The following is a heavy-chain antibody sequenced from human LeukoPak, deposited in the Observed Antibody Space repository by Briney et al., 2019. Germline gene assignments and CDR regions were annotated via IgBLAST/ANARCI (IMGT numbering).Heavy chain of an antibody. CDR1: GFTFSSYA. Sequence: SGGSLRLSCAASGFTFSSYAMHWVRQAPGKGLEWVAVISYDGSNKYYADSVKGRFTISRDNSKNTLYLQMNSLRAEDTAVYYCARDLGIDFWSDSYYYGMDVWGQGTTVTVSS. D-gene: IGHD3-3*01. CDR3: ARDLGIDFWSDSYYYGMDV. J-gene: IGHJ6*02. V-gene: IGHV3-30-3*01. CDR2: ISYDGSNK.